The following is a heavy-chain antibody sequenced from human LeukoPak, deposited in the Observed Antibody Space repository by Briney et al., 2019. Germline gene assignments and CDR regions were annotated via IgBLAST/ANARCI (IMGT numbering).Heavy chain of an antibody. Sequence: GASVKVSCKASGGTFSSYAISWVRQAPGQGLEWVGGIIPIFGTANYAQKFQGRVTITADKSTSTAYMELSSLRSEDTAAYYCARAELLWFGELKYNWFDPWGQGTLVAVSS. J-gene: IGHJ5*01. D-gene: IGHD3-10*01. CDR3: ARAELLWFGELKYNWFDP. CDR2: IIPIFGTA. V-gene: IGHV1-69*06. CDR1: GGTFSSYA.